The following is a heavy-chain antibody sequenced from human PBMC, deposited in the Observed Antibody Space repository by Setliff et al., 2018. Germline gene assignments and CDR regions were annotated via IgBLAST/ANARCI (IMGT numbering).Heavy chain of an antibody. CDR3: ARDGDNYYDSSGYDYLKPFDY. V-gene: IGHV1-69*13. D-gene: IGHD3-22*01. J-gene: IGHJ4*02. CDR1: GDTFSSSA. Sequence: SVKVSCKASGDTFSSSAISWVRQAPGQGLEWMGGIIPIFGTANYAQKFQGRVTITADESTSTAYMELSSLRSEDMAVYYCARDGDNYYDSSGYDYLKPFDYWGQGTLVTVSS. CDR2: IIPIFGTA.